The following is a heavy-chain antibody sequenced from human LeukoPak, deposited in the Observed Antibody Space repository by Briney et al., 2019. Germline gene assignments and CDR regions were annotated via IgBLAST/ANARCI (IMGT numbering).Heavy chain of an antibody. CDR1: GFTFSSYR. CDR2: IKQDGSEK. Sequence: GGSLRLSCAASGFTFSSYRMSWLRQAPGQGLEWVANIKQDGSEKYYVYSVKGRFTISRDKAKNTVYMQMNSLRAEDTAVYYCASCPLRYYYYGMDVWGQGTTVTVSS. J-gene: IGHJ6*02. D-gene: IGHD2-15*01. CDR3: ASCPLRYYYYGMDV. V-gene: IGHV3-7*01.